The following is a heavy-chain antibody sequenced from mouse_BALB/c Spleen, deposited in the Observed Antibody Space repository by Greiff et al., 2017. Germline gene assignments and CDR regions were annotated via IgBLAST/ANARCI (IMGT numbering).Heavy chain of an antibody. V-gene: IGHV3-6*02. CDR2: ISYDGSN. D-gene: IGHD1-1*01. J-gene: IGHJ2*01. CDR1: GYSITSGYY. CDR3: ARGYGSLDY. Sequence: EVHLVESGPGLVKPSQSLSLTCSVTGYSITSGYYWNWIRQFPGNKLEWMGYISYDGSNNYNPSLKNRISITRDTSKNQFFLKLNSVTTEDTATYYCARGYGSLDYWGQGTTLTVSS.